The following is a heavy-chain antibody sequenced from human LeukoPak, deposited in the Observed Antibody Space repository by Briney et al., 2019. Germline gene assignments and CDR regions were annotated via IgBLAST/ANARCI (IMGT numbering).Heavy chain of an antibody. CDR3: AKEEVRHLYYYYGMDV. V-gene: IGHV1-18*01. CDR2: ISAYNGNT. J-gene: IGHJ6*02. Sequence: ASVKVSCKASGYTFTSYDISWVRQAPGQGLEWMGWISAYNGNTNYAQKLQGRVTMTTDTSTSTAYMELRSLRSDDTAVYYCAKEEVRHLYYYYGMDVWGRGTTVTVSS. CDR1: GYTFTSYD. D-gene: IGHD3-10*01.